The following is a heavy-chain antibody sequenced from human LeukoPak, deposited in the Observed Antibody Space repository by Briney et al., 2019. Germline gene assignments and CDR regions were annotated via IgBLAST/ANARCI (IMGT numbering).Heavy chain of an antibody. D-gene: IGHD1-26*01. CDR2: INHSGST. J-gene: IGHJ6*02. V-gene: IGHV4-34*01. Sequence: PSETLSLTCAVYGGSFSGYYWSWIRQPPGKGLEWIGEINHSGSTNYNPSLKSRVTISVDTSKNQFSLKLSSVTAADTAVYYCARGLAGAIYYYYGMDVWGQGTTVTVSS. CDR3: ARGLAGAIYYYYGMDV. CDR1: GGSFSGYY.